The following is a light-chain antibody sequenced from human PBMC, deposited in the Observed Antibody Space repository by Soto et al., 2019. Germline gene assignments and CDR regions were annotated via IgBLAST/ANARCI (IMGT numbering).Light chain of an antibody. CDR2: DAS. CDR1: QGISSY. Sequence: AIRMTQSASSFSASTGDRVTITCGASQGISSYLAWYQQKPGKAPKLLIYDASSLESGVPSRFSGSGSGTEFTLTISSLQPDDFATYYCQQYNSYPWTFGQGTKVDIK. CDR3: QQYNSYPWT. V-gene: IGKV1-8*01. J-gene: IGKJ1*01.